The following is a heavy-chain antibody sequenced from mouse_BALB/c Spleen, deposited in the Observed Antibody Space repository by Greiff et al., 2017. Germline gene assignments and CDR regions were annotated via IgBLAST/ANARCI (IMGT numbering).Heavy chain of an antibody. CDR3: ARTIGNYVWYFDV. CDR2: IAYDGSN. CDR1: GYSITSGYY. V-gene: IGHV3-6*02. D-gene: IGHD2-1*01. Sequence: EVKLQESGPGLVKPSQYLSLTCSVTGYSITSGYYWNWIRQFPGNKLEWMGYIAYDGSNNYNPSLKNRISITRDTSKNQFFLKLNSVTTEDTATYYCARTIGNYVWYFDVWGAGTTVTVSS. J-gene: IGHJ1*01.